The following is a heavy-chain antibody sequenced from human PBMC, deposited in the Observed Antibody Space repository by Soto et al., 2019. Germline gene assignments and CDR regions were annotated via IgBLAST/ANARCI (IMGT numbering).Heavy chain of an antibody. D-gene: IGHD3-9*01. J-gene: IGHJ6*02. Sequence: GASVKVSCKASGGTFSSYAISWVRQAPGQGLEWMGGIIPIFGTANYAQKFQGRVTITADESTSTAYMELSSLRSEDTAVYYCARDRVDDILTGYLAPGYYYGMDVWGQGTSVTVSS. CDR2: IIPIFGTA. CDR3: ARDRVDDILTGYLAPGYYYGMDV. CDR1: GGTFSSYA. V-gene: IGHV1-69*13.